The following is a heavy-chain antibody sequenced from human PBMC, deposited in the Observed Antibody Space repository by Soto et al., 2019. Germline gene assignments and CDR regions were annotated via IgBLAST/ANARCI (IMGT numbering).Heavy chain of an antibody. J-gene: IGHJ6*02. CDR3: ARERWVSSSPTKWDYYYYGVDV. Sequence: SETLSLTCTVSGGSISSGDYYWSWIRQPPGKGLEWFGYIYYSGSTYYNPSLQRRITMSVDTSKNQFSLKLSSVTAADTAVYYCARERWVSSSPTKWDYYYYGVDVWRPETTVTVSS. D-gene: IGHD6-6*01. CDR2: IYYSGST. CDR1: GGSISSGDYY. V-gene: IGHV4-30-4*01.